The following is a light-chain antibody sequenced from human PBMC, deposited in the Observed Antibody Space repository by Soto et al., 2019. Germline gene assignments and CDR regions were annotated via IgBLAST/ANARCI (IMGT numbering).Light chain of an antibody. CDR3: QQYINWPRT. Sequence: EIVLTQSPGTLSLSPGERASLSCRASQSVSSSYLAWYQQKPGQAPRLLLYGASSRATGIPDRFSGSGSGTEFTLTISSLQSEDFAVYYCQQYINWPRTFGQGTKVDIK. V-gene: IGKV3-20*01. J-gene: IGKJ1*01. CDR2: GAS. CDR1: QSVSSSY.